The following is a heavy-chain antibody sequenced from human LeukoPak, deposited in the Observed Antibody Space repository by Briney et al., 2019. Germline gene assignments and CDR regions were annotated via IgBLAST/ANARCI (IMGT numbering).Heavy chain of an antibody. CDR1: GYTFTDFY. Sequence: GAAVKVSCMASGYTFTDFYIHWVRQAPGQEVEGMGWINPNSGDTNYAQNFQGRVTMPRDTSISAASMELSRLRSDDTAVYYCARGPPYYFKTSGYLLGVFDYWGQGTLVTVSS. CDR2: INPNSGDT. D-gene: IGHD3-22*01. V-gene: IGHV1-2*02. CDR3: ARGPPYYFKTSGYLLGVFDY. J-gene: IGHJ4*02.